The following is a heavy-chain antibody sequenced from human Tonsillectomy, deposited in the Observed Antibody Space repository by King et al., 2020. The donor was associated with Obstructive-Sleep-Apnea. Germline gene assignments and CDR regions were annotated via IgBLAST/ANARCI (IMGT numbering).Heavy chain of an antibody. CDR2: IGSGSGTI. V-gene: IGHV3-48*04. CDR1: GFTFSSYS. Sequence: VQLVQSGGGLVQPGGSLRLSCAASGFTFSSYSISWARQAPGKGREWGSYIGSGSGTIYYADSVKGRFTISRDNAKNSLYLQMNSLRAEDTAVYYCTRVPLVAATIDYWGQGTLVTVSS. J-gene: IGHJ4*02. CDR3: TRVPLVAATIDY. D-gene: IGHD2-15*01.